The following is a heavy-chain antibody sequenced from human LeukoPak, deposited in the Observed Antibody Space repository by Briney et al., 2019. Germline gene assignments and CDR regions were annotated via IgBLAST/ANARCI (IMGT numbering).Heavy chain of an antibody. J-gene: IGHJ4*02. V-gene: IGHV4-34*01. CDR3: ARDRGVSGFDY. Sequence: SETLSLTCAVYGGSFSGYYWSWIRQPPGKGLEWIGEINHSGSTNYNPSLKSRVTISVDTSKNQFSLRLRSVTAADTAFYYCARDRGVSGFDYWGQGTLVTVSS. CDR1: GGSFSGYY. CDR2: INHSGST. D-gene: IGHD6-13*01.